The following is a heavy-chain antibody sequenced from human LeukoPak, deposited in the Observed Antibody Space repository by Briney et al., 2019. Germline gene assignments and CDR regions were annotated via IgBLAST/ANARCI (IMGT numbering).Heavy chain of an antibody. Sequence: ASVKVSCKASGYTFTSYYMHWVRQAPGQGLEWMGIINPSGGSTSYAQKFQGRVTMTRDTSTSTVYMELSSLRSEDTAVYYCARGFDQTYYDSSGYYYVYWGQGTLVTVSS. J-gene: IGHJ4*02. V-gene: IGHV1-46*01. CDR3: ARGFDQTYYDSSGYYYVY. D-gene: IGHD3-22*01. CDR1: GYTFTSYY. CDR2: INPSGGST.